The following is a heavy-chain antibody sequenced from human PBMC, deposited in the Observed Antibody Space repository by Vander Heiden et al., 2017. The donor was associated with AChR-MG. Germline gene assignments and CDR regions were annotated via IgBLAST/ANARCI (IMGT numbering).Heavy chain of an antibody. D-gene: IGHD2-15*01. CDR3: AKVGLRYCSGGSCYRYFDY. Sequence: QVQLVESGGGVVQPGRSLRLSCAASGFTLSSYGLHWVRQAPGKGLEWVAVISYDGSNKYYADSVKGRFTISRDNSKNTLYLQMNSLRAEDTAVYYCAKVGLRYCSGGSCYRYFDYWGQGTLVTVSS. J-gene: IGHJ4*02. CDR2: ISYDGSNK. CDR1: GFTLSSYG. V-gene: IGHV3-30*18.